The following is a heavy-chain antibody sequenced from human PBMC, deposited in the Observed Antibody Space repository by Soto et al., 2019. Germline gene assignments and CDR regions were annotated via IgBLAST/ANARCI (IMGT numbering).Heavy chain of an antibody. CDR1: GGSFSGYY. Sequence: SETLSLTCAVYGGSFSGYYWSWIRQPPGKGLEWIGEINHSGSTNYNPSLKSRVTISVDTSKNQFSLKLSSVTAADTAVYYCARRLDYYDSSGYQPYYYYGMDVWGQGTTVTVS. D-gene: IGHD3-22*01. V-gene: IGHV4-34*01. J-gene: IGHJ6*02. CDR3: ARRLDYYDSSGYQPYYYYGMDV. CDR2: INHSGST.